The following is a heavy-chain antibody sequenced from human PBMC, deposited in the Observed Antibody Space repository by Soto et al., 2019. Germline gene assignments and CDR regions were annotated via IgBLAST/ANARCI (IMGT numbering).Heavy chain of an antibody. CDR3: AKDIRPYDCIVTSCYSPPYYYYYGMDV. V-gene: IGHV3-30*18. Sequence: GGSLRLSSADSGFSFSSFGLHWVLQAPGKGLEWVALLSFDGSSTYYADSVKGRFTISRDNSKNTLYLQMNSLRIEDTAVYYCAKDIRPYDCIVTSCYSPPYYYYYGMDVWGQGTTVTVSS. D-gene: IGHD2-2*02. CDR2: LSFDGSST. CDR1: GFSFSSFG. J-gene: IGHJ6*02.